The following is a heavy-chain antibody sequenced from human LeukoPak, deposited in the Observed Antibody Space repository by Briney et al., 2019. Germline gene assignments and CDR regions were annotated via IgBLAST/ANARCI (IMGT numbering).Heavy chain of an antibody. CDR3: AKRMSGSYYPEY. V-gene: IGHV3-53*05. J-gene: IGHJ4*02. CDR1: GFTVSSSF. Sequence: GGSLRLSCAASGFTVSSSFMSWVRQAPGKGLEWVSVLYNGGATYYVDSVKGRFTISRDNSENTLYLQMNSLTAEDTAVYYCAKRMSGSYYPEYWGQGTLVTVSS. D-gene: IGHD1-26*01. CDR2: LYNGGAT.